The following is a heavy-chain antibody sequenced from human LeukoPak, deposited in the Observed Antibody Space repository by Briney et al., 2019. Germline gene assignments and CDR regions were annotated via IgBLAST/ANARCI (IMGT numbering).Heavy chain of an antibody. Sequence: SETVSLPCTVSGGSISSSSYYWGWIRQTPGKGLEWIGSFYYSGTTYSNPSLKSRVTMSVDTSKNQFCLKLSAVTAADTAVYYCARHPEPIAAAADYFDYWGQGTLVTVSS. CDR1: GGSISSSSYY. J-gene: IGHJ4*02. CDR3: ARHPEPIAAAADYFDY. CDR2: FYYSGTT. D-gene: IGHD6-13*01. V-gene: IGHV4-39*01.